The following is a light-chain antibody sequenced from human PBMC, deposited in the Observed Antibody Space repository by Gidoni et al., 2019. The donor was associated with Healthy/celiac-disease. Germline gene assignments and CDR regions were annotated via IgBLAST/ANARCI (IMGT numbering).Light chain of an antibody. Sequence: EIVLTQSPGTLSLSTGERATLSCRASQSVSSSYLAWYQQEPGQAPRLLIYGASSRATGIPERFSGSGSGTDFTLTISRLEPEDFAVYYCQQYGSSPPWTFXXXTKVEIK. CDR2: GAS. CDR1: QSVSSSY. CDR3: QQYGSSPPWT. J-gene: IGKJ1*01. V-gene: IGKV3-20*01.